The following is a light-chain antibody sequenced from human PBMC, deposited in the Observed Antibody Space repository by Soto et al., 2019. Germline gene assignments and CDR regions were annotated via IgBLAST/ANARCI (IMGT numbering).Light chain of an antibody. CDR2: LEGSGSY. J-gene: IGLJ1*01. CDR3: ETWDTNTRV. Sequence: QPVLTQSSSASASLGSSVKLTCTLNSGHSTYIIAWHQQQPGKAPRYLMKLEGSGSYNTGSGVPDRFSGSSSGADRYLTISNLQFEDEADYYCETWDTNTRVFGTGTKLTVL. V-gene: IGLV4-60*02. CDR1: SGHSTYI.